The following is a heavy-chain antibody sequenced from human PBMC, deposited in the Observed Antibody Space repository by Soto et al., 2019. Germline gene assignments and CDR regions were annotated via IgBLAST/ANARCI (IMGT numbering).Heavy chain of an antibody. J-gene: IGHJ4*02. Sequence: SETLSLTCAVYGGSFSGYYWSWIRQPPGKGLEWIGEINHSGSTNYNPSLKSRVTISVDTSKNQFSLKLSSVTAADTAVYYCAIPSGLTVTGPDYWGQGTLVTVSS. CDR1: GGSFSGYY. V-gene: IGHV4-34*01. D-gene: IGHD6-19*01. CDR2: INHSGST. CDR3: AIPSGLTVTGPDY.